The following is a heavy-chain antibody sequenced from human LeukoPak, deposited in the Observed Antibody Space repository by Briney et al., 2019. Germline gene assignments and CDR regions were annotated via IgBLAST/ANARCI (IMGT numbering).Heavy chain of an antibody. D-gene: IGHD2-15*01. V-gene: IGHV4-34*01. CDR2: INHSGST. J-gene: IGHJ4*02. CDR3: AGKGSYCSGGSCYLGAQYYFDY. Sequence: PSETLSLTCAVYGGSFSGYYWSWSRQPPEKGLEWVGEINHSGSTNYNPSLKSRVTISVDTSKNQFSLKLSSVTAADTAVYYCAGKGSYCSGGSCYLGAQYYFDYWGQGTLVTVSS. CDR1: GGSFSGYY.